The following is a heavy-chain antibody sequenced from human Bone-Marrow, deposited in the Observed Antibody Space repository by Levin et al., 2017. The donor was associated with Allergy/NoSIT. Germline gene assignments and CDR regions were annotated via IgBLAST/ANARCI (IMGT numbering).Heavy chain of an antibody. V-gene: IGHV3-48*03. CDR1: GFTFSSYE. CDR2: ISSSGSTI. Sequence: GGSLRLSCAASGFTFSSYEMNWVRQAPGKGLEWVSYISSSGSTIYYADSVKGRFTISRDNAKNSLYLQMNSLRAEDTAVDYCARNIVGATPFVPWGQGTLVTVSS. CDR3: ARNIVGATPFVP. J-gene: IGHJ5*02. D-gene: IGHD1-26*01.